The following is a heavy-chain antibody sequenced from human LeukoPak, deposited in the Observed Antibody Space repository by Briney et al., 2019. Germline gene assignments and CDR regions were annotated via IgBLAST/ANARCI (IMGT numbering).Heavy chain of an antibody. D-gene: IGHD2-2*01. CDR3: ARFPGYCSSTSCPYYYYYMDV. J-gene: IGHJ6*03. V-gene: IGHV3-21*01. Sequence: GGSLRLSCAASGFTFSRYSMNWVRQAPGKGLEWVSSISSSSSYIYYADSVKGRFTISRDNAKNSLYLQMNSLRAEDTAVYYCARFPGYCSSTSCPYYYYYMDVWGKGTTVTVSS. CDR2: ISSSSSYI. CDR1: GFTFSRYS.